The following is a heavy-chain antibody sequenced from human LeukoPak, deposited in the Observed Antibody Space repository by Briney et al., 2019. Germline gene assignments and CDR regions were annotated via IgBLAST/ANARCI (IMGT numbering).Heavy chain of an antibody. CDR2: IYPGDSDT. Sequence: GESLKISCKGSGYSFTSYWIGWVRQMPGKGLEWMGIIYPGDSDTRYSPSFQGQVSISADKSISTAYLQWSSLKASDTAMYYCARYYYDSSGHQMPFDYWGQGTLVTVSS. D-gene: IGHD3-22*01. CDR3: ARYYYDSSGHQMPFDY. V-gene: IGHV5-51*01. J-gene: IGHJ4*02. CDR1: GYSFTSYW.